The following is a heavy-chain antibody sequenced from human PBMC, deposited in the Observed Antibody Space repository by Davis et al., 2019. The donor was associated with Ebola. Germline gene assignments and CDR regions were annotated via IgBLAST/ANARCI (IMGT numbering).Heavy chain of an antibody. CDR2: IDTDGSTT. Sequence: GESLKISCVASEFTFRSYWFHWVRQAPGKGLEWVSRIDTDGSTTNYADSVRGRFTISRDNAKNTLFLQMNSLRADDTAVYYCAKEYGSSGSSFQSYFDFWGQGTLVTVSS. J-gene: IGHJ4*02. V-gene: IGHV3-74*01. CDR1: EFTFRSYW. CDR3: AKEYGSSGSSFQSYFDF. D-gene: IGHD1-26*01.